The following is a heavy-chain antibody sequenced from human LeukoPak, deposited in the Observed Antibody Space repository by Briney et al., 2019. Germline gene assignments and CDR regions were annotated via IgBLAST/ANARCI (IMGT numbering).Heavy chain of an antibody. V-gene: IGHV1-69*04. J-gene: IGHJ4*02. CDR1: GGTFSSYA. Sequence: SVKVSCKASGGTFSSYAISWVRQAPGQGLEWMGRIIPILGIANYAQKFQGRVTITADKSTSTAYMELSSLRSEDTAVYYCASGDFWSGYGNAFDYWGQGTLVTVSS. CDR3: ASGDFWSGYGNAFDY. CDR2: IIPILGIA. D-gene: IGHD3-3*01.